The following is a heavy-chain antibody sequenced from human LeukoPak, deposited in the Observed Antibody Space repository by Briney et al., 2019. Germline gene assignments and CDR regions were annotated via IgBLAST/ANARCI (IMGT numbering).Heavy chain of an antibody. V-gene: IGHV1-69*01. CDR1: GGTFSSYA. CDR2: IIPIFGTA. Sequence: SVKVSCKASGGTFSSYAISRVRQAPGQGLEWMGGIIPIFGTANYAQKFQGRVTITADESTSTAYMELSSLRSEDTAVYYCARDRRPGIAAAGTPFDYWGQGTLVTVFS. CDR3: ARDRRPGIAAAGTPFDY. J-gene: IGHJ4*02. D-gene: IGHD6-13*01.